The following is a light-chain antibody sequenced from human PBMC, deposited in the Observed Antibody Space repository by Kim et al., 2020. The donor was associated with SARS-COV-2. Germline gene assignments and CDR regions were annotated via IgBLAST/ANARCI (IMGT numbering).Light chain of an antibody. V-gene: IGKV1-39*01. CDR3: QQTYTTG. J-gene: IGKJ2*03. CDR2: GAS. CDR1: QKIDKY. Sequence: DIEMTQSPSSLSASVGDRVTITCRASQKIDKYLNWYQQKPGKAPRLLIYGASNLQSGVPSRFSGSGSGTDFTLTISSLQPDDFSTYYCQQTYTTGFCQGTKLQI.